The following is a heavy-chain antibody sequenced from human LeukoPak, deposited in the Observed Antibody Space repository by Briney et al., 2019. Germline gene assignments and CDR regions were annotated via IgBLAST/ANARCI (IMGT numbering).Heavy chain of an antibody. CDR3: ARDKPYGSGSSLDY. Sequence: ASVKVSCKASGYTFTSYDINWVRQAPGQGLEWMGWINPSSGGTNYAQKFQGWVTMTRDTSISTAYMELSRLRSDDTAVYYCARDKPYGSGSSLDYWGQGTLVTVSS. J-gene: IGHJ4*02. CDR1: GYTFTSYD. CDR2: INPSSGGT. V-gene: IGHV1-2*04. D-gene: IGHD3-10*01.